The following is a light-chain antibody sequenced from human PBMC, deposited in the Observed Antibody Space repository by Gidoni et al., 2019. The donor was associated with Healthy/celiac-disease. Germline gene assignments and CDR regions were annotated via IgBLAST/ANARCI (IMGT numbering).Light chain of an antibody. CDR3: QQSYSTPLT. V-gene: IGKV1-39*01. CDR1: QSISRD. J-gene: IGKJ4*01. CDR2: AAS. Sequence: DIQMTQSTSSLSASVGDRVTVPCRASQSISRDLNWYQQKPGKAPKLLIYAASSLQSGVPSRFSGSGSGTDFTLTISSLQPEDSAIYYCQQSYSTPLTFGGGTKVEIK.